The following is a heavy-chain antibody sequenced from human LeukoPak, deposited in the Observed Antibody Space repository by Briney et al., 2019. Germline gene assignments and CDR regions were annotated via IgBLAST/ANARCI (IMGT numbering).Heavy chain of an antibody. CDR3: ARIAVAGISY. CDR1: GGSISSSSYY. J-gene: IGHJ4*02. V-gene: IGHV4-39*07. CDR2: IYYSGST. Sequence: SETLSLTCTVSGGSISSSSYYWGWIRQPPGKGLEWIGSIYYSGSTYYNPSLKSRVTISVDTSKNQFSLKLSSVTAADTAVYYCARIAVAGISYWGQGTLVTVSS. D-gene: IGHD6-19*01.